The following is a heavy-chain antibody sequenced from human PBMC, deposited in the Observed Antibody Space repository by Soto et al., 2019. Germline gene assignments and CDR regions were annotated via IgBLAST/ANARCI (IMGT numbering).Heavy chain of an antibody. J-gene: IGHJ4*02. CDR1: GYTLTELS. Sequence: ASVKVSCKVSGYTLTELSMHWVRQAPGKGLEWMGGFDPEDGETIYAQKFQGRVTMTEDTSTDTAYMELSSLRSEDTAVYYCATVPGDSSGCSRNPQFDYWGQGTLVTVSS. CDR2: FDPEDGET. CDR3: ATVPGDSSGCSRNPQFDY. V-gene: IGHV1-24*01. D-gene: IGHD3-22*01.